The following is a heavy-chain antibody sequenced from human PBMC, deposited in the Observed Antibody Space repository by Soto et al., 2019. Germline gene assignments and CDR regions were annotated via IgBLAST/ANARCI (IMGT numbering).Heavy chain of an antibody. CDR1: GFTFSSYA. Sequence: GGSLRLSCAASGFTFSSYAMSWVRQAPGKGLEWVSAISGSGGSTYYADSVKGRFTISRDNSKNTLYLQMNSLRAEDTAVYYCATSELMVRGPPGGVDYWGQGTLVTVSS. CDR2: ISGSGGST. V-gene: IGHV3-23*01. CDR3: ATSELMVRGPPGGVDY. D-gene: IGHD3-10*01. J-gene: IGHJ4*02.